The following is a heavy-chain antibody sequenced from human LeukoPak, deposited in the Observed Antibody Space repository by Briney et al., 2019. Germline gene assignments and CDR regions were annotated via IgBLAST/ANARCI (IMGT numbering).Heavy chain of an antibody. Sequence: ASVKVSCKTSGYTFTDYYLHWVRQAPGQGLEWMGWINPNSGRTSSAQKFQGRVTMTRDTSIATVYMEVTWLSSDDTAIYYCARADRLHGGPYLIGPWGQGTLVTVSS. CDR3: ARADRLHGGPYLIGP. CDR2: INPNSGRT. D-gene: IGHD2-21*01. CDR1: GYTFTDYY. V-gene: IGHV1-2*02. J-gene: IGHJ5*02.